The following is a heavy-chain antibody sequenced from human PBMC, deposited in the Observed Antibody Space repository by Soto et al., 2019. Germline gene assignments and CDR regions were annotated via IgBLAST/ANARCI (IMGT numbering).Heavy chain of an antibody. J-gene: IGHJ6*02. D-gene: IGHD2-2*01. Sequence: QVQLVQSGAEVRKPGASVKVSCKASGYTFTGYYMHWVRQAPGQGLEWMGWINPNSGGTNYAQKFQGRVTMTRDTSLSTAYMELSRLRSDDTAVYYCARGDIVVVPAATYYYYGMDVWGQGTTVTVSS. V-gene: IGHV1-2*02. CDR2: INPNSGGT. CDR1: GYTFTGYY. CDR3: ARGDIVVVPAATYYYYGMDV.